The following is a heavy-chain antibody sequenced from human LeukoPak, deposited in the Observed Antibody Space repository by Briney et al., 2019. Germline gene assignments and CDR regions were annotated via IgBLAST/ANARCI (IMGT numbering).Heavy chain of an antibody. CDR2: IYTSGST. CDR3: AREITIFGHAFDI. D-gene: IGHD3-3*01. CDR1: GGSISSGSYY. Sequence: SETLSLTCTVSGGSISSGSYYWSRIRQPARKGLEWIGRIYTSGSTNYNPSLKSRVTISVDTSKNQFSLKLSSVTAADTAVYYCAREITIFGHAFDIWGQGTMVTVSS. J-gene: IGHJ3*02. V-gene: IGHV4-61*02.